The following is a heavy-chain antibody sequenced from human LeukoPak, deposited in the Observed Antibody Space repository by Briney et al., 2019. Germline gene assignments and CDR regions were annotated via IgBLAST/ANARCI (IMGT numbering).Heavy chain of an antibody. Sequence: GTSVKLSCKASGYTFTGYYMHWVRQAPGQGLEWMGWINPNSGGTNYAQKFQGGVTMTRDTSISTAYMELSRLRSDDTAVYYCASLSYYGSGSYYQDYYYYGMDVWGQGTTVTVSS. CDR3: ASLSYYGSGSYYQDYYYYGMDV. J-gene: IGHJ6*02. D-gene: IGHD3-10*01. CDR1: GYTFTGYY. CDR2: INPNSGGT. V-gene: IGHV1-2*02.